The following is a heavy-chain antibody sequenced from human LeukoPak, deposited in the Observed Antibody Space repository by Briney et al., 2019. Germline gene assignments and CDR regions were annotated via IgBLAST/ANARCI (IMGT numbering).Heavy chain of an antibody. CDR2: ISGSGSST. J-gene: IGHJ4*02. V-gene: IGHV3-23*01. CDR1: GFTFDNYA. D-gene: IGHD4-17*01. Sequence: PGGSLRLSCAASGFTFDNYAMSWVRQAPGKGLEWVSAISGSGSSTNYADSVKGRFTISRDNSKNTLYLQMNSLRAEDTAVYYAVRGWYLENWGQGTLVTVSS. CDR3: VRGWYLEN.